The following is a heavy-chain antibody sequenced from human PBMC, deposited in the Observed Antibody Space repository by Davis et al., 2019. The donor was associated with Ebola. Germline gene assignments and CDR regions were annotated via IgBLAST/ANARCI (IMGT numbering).Heavy chain of an antibody. V-gene: IGHV4-39*07. Sequence: MPSETLSLTCTVSGGSISSSSYYWGWIRQPPGKGLEWIGSIYHSGSTNYNPSLKSRVTISVDKSKNQFSLKLSSVTAADTAVYYCARDQGWQQLAYFDYWGQGTLVTVSS. CDR2: IYHSGST. J-gene: IGHJ4*02. D-gene: IGHD6-13*01. CDR3: ARDQGWQQLAYFDY. CDR1: GGSISSSSYY.